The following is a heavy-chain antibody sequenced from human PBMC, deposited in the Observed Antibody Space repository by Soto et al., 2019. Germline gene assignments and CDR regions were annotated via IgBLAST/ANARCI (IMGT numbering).Heavy chain of an antibody. D-gene: IGHD6-13*01. CDR3: ARHKGSRLYNWFDP. CDR2: VHYSGST. Sequence: QLQLQESGPGLVKPSETLSLTCTVSGGSISSSGYYWGWIRQPPGKGLEWVGSVHYSGSTSYSPSPKTRVPISVDTSKNEPSLKVSSVTAADSAAYYCARHKGSRLYNWFDPWGQGTLVTVSS. CDR1: GGSISSSGYY. V-gene: IGHV4-39*01. J-gene: IGHJ5*02.